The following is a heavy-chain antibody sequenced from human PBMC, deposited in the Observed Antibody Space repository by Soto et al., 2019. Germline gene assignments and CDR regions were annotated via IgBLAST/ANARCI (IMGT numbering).Heavy chain of an antibody. V-gene: IGHV4-39*07. CDR2: TYYNGNA. CDR1: GGSIDRSNYY. CDR3: VRFPIVLGTAARRDY. J-gene: IGHJ4*02. D-gene: IGHD2-2*01. Sequence: PSETLSLTCNVSGGSIDRSNYYWDWLRQPPGKGLEWIGTTYYNGNAYYNPSLKSRVSMSVDTSKNQFSLKLSSVTAADAAVYYCVRFPIVLGTAARRDYLGQGPLVTVSS.